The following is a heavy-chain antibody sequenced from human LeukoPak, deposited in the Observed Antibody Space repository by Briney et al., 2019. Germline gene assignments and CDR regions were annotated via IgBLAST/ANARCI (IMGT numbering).Heavy chain of an antibody. Sequence: SETLSLTCTVSGYSISSGYYWGWIRQPPGKGLEWIGSIYHSGSTYYNPSLKSRVTISVDASEKQISLSLRSVTAADTAIYYCANTTRVAPDGRAEYFQHWGQGTLVTVSS. J-gene: IGHJ1*01. CDR1: GYSISSGYY. D-gene: IGHD5-24*01. CDR2: IYHSGST. V-gene: IGHV4-38-2*02. CDR3: ANTTRVAPDGRAEYFQH.